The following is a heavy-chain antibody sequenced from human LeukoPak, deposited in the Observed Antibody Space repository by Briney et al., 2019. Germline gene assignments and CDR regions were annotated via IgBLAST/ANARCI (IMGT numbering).Heavy chain of an antibody. Sequence: PGGSLRLSCAASGFTFSTYGMSWVRQAPGKGLEWVSAISGGGGSTYYADSVKGRFTISRDYAKNSLYLQMNSLRVEDTAVYFCAKVAKYYYGPETFYFFEQWGQGTPVTASS. CDR2: ISGGGGST. J-gene: IGHJ4*02. V-gene: IGHV3-23*01. CDR3: AKVAKYYYGPETFYFFEQ. CDR1: GFTFSTYG. D-gene: IGHD3-10*01.